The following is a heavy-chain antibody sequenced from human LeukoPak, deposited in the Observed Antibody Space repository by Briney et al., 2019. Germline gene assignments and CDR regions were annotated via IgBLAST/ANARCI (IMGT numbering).Heavy chain of an antibody. V-gene: IGHV3-21*01. D-gene: IGHD4-17*01. CDR2: ISSSGSSM. CDR1: GFTFSSYS. CDR3: ARGDYGDPFDS. Sequence: GGSLRLSCVASGFTFSSYSMNWVRQAPGKGLEWVSSISSSGSSMYYADSLKGRFTISRDNAKNSLFLQMNSLRGEDTAVYYCARGDYGDPFDSWGQGTLVTVSS. J-gene: IGHJ4*02.